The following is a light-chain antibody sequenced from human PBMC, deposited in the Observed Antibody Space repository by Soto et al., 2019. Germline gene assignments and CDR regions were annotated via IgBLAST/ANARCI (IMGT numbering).Light chain of an antibody. CDR1: ESVNSY. V-gene: IGKV3-11*01. Sequence: EIVLTQSPATLSLSPGERATLSCRASESVNSYLAWYQQKPGQVPRLLIYGASNMATGIPARFSGSGSGTDFTLTITSLEPEDSAVYYCQVGPNWPPKITFGQGTRLEIK. J-gene: IGKJ5*01. CDR3: QVGPNWPPKIT. CDR2: GAS.